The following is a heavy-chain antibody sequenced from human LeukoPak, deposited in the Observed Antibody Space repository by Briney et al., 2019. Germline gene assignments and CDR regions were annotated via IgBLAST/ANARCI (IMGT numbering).Heavy chain of an antibody. CDR1: GVTFCAYY. Sequence: HGGSLRLTCATSGVTFCAYYMSWIRQDPCKGLEWVSNVSSGSNTIYYAVSVKGRFTIYRDNAKNSLYLQRTSLRDEDTAVYSCARDRGTADPYFFDYWGQGALVTVSS. CDR2: VSSGSNTI. V-gene: IGHV3-11*04. CDR3: ARDRGTADPYFFDY. D-gene: IGHD1-26*01. J-gene: IGHJ4*02.